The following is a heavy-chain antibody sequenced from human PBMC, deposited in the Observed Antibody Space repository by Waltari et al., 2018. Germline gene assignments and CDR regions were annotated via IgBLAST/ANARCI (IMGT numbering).Heavy chain of an antibody. CDR3: ARTFQYYYDSSGYPYYFDY. Sequence: QVQLVQSGAEVKKPGSSVKVSCKASGGTFSSYAISWVRQAPGQGLEWIGGIIPIFGTANYAQKFQGRVTITADESTSTAYMELSSLRSEDTAVYYCARTFQYYYDSSGYPYYFDYWGQGTLVTVSS. CDR1: GGTFSSYA. CDR2: IIPIFGTA. J-gene: IGHJ4*02. V-gene: IGHV1-69*01. D-gene: IGHD3-22*01.